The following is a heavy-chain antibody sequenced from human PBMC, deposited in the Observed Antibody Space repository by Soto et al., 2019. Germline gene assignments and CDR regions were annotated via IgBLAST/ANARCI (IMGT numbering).Heavy chain of an antibody. D-gene: IGHD6-19*01. V-gene: IGHV3-23*01. Sequence: PVGSLRLSCAASGFTFSSYAMGWVRQAPGKGLEWVSAISGSGGSTYYADSVKGRFTISRDNSKNTLYLQMSSLRAEDTAVYYCAKDPGARIAVAGTYFDYWGQGTLVTVSS. CDR2: ISGSGGST. CDR1: GFTFSSYA. J-gene: IGHJ4*02. CDR3: AKDPGARIAVAGTYFDY.